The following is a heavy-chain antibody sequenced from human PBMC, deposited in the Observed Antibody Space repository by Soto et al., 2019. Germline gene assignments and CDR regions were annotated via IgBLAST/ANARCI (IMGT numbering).Heavy chain of an antibody. J-gene: IGHJ4*02. CDR1: GFNVRDTF. CDR3: AKDHEEGAYRSSWSDY. V-gene: IGHV3-53*01. Sequence: GGSLRLSCAVTGFNVRDTFMSWVRQAPGKGLEWVSVIYISGATYYADSVKGRFSISRDDSKNTLYLQMNNLGAEDTAVYFCAKDHEEGAYRSSWSDYWGQGTLVTVSS. CDR2: IYISGAT. D-gene: IGHD6-13*01.